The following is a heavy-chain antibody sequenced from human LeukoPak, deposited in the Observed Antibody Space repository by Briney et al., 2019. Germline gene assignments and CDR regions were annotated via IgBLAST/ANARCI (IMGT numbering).Heavy chain of an antibody. J-gene: IGHJ5*02. Sequence: GGSLRLSCAASGFTFSSYSMNWVRQAPGKGLEWGSDISSSSSTIYYADSVKGRFTISRDNAKNSLYLQMNSLRAEDTAVYYCARDRTVPGVPYNWFDPWGQGTLVTVSS. CDR1: GFTFSSYS. CDR2: ISSSSSTI. V-gene: IGHV3-48*01. D-gene: IGHD2-2*01. CDR3: ARDRTVPGVPYNWFDP.